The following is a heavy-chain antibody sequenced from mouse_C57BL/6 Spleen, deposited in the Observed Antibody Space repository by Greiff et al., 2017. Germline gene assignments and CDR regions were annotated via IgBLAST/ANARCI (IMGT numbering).Heavy chain of an antibody. CDR3: ARNDYEAVDY. Sequence: VQLQQSGAELVRPGASVKLSCTASGFNIKDDYMHWVKPRPGQGLEWIGMIHPNSGSTNYNEKFKSKATLTVDKSSSTAYMQLSSLTSEDSAVYYCARNDYEAVDYWGQGTTLTVSS. CDR1: GFNIKDDY. CDR2: IHPNSGST. V-gene: IGHV1-64*01. D-gene: IGHD2-4*01. J-gene: IGHJ2*01.